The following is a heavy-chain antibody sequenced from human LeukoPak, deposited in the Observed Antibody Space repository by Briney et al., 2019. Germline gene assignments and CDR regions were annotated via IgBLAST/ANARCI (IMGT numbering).Heavy chain of an antibody. D-gene: IGHD6-13*01. J-gene: IGHJ1*01. CDR3: ARCESSWSAAEYFQH. Sequence: SETLSLTCTVSGGSISSSSYYWGWIRQPPGKGLEWIGSIYYSGSTYYNPSLKSPVTISVATSKNQFSLKLSSVTAADTAVYYCARCESSWSAAEYFQHWGQGTLVTVSS. CDR2: IYYSGST. V-gene: IGHV4-39*01. CDR1: GGSISSSSYY.